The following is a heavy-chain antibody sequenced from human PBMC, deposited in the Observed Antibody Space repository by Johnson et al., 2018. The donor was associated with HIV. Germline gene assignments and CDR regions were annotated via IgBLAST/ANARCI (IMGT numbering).Heavy chain of an antibody. CDR3: ARGWVGATLRAFDI. CDR1: GFTFSDYW. V-gene: IGHV3-20*04. Sequence: VQLVESGGGVVQPGGSLRLSCVASGFTFSDYWMSWVRQAPGKGLEWVANINWNGGSTGYVASVEGRFTISRDNAKNSLYLQMNSLKVEDTALYYCARGWVGATLRAFDIWGQGTTVTVSS. J-gene: IGHJ3*02. CDR2: INWNGGST. D-gene: IGHD1-26*01.